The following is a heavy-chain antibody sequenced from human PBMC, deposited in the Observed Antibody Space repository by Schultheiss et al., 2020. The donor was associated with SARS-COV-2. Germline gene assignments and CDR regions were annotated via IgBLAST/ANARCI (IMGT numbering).Heavy chain of an antibody. V-gene: IGHV3-23*01. CDR2: ISGSGGST. Sequence: GASLKISCAASGFTFSSYAMSWVRQAPGKGLEWVSAISGSGGSTYYADSVKGRFTISRDNSKNTLYLQMNSLRAEDTAVYYCAGNGVYYYYGMDVWGQGTTVTVSS. CDR1: GFTFSSYA. CDR3: AGNGVYYYYGMDV. D-gene: IGHD2-8*01. J-gene: IGHJ6*02.